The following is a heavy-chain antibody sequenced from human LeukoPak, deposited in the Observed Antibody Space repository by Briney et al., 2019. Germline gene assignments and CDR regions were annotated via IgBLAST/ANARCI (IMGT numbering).Heavy chain of an antibody. Sequence: PGGSLRLSCAASGFTFSSYGMHWVRQAPGKGLEWVAVISYDGSNKYYADSVKGRFIISRDNSKNTLYLQMNSLRAEDTAVYYCAKASPADPLSPDYWGQGTLVTVSS. CDR2: ISYDGSNK. CDR3: AKASPADPLSPDY. CDR1: GFTFSSYG. V-gene: IGHV3-30*18. J-gene: IGHJ4*02.